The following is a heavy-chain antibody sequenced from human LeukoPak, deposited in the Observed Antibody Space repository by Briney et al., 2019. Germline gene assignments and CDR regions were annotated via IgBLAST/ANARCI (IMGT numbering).Heavy chain of an antibody. Sequence: GGSLRLSCAASGFTFTTYAMNWVRQAPGKGLEWVSGLSGDGGYKYYADSAKGRFTISRDNSKNTLYLQMNSLRAEDTAVYYCARDLYGSKPKNFDYWGQGTLVTVSS. CDR1: GFTFTTYA. V-gene: IGHV3-23*01. CDR2: LSGDGGYK. CDR3: ARDLYGSKPKNFDY. J-gene: IGHJ4*02. D-gene: IGHD6-13*01.